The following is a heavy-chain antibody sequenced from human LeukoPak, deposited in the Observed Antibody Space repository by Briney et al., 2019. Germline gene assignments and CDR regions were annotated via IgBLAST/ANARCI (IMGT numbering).Heavy chain of an antibody. CDR1: GGSISSYY. CDR2: IYTSGST. D-gene: IGHD6-19*01. V-gene: IGHV4-4*07. Sequence: SETLSLTCTVSGGSISSYYWSWIRQPAGKGLEWIGRIYTSGSTNYNPSLKSRVTMSVDTSKNQFSLKLSSVTAADTAVYYCARDLAVAGRGDAFDIWGQGTMDTVSS. J-gene: IGHJ3*02. CDR3: ARDLAVAGRGDAFDI.